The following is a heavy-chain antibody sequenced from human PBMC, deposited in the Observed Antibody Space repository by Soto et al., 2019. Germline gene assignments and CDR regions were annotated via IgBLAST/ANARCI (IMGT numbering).Heavy chain of an antibody. CDR1: GFTFSSYA. CDR3: ARSPDCPLPLCHYYGMDV. J-gene: IGHJ6*02. D-gene: IGHD2-15*01. V-gene: IGHV3-30-3*01. Sequence: QVQLVESGGGMVQPGRSLRLSCAASGFTFSSYAMHWVRQAPGKGLEWVAVISYDGSNKYYADSVKGRFTISRDNSKNTLYLQMNSLRAEDTAVYYCARSPDCPLPLCHYYGMDVWGQGTTVTVSS. CDR2: ISYDGSNK.